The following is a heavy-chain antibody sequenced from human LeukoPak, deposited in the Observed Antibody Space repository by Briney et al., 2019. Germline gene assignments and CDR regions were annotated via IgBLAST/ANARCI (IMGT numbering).Heavy chain of an antibody. D-gene: IGHD1-26*01. CDR3: ARISGSYRGYFQH. V-gene: IGHV3-23*01. J-gene: IGHJ1*01. Sequence: GGSLRLSCAASGLTFSSYAMSWVRQAPGKGLEWVSAISGSGGSTYYADSVKGRFTISRDNSKNTLYLQMNSLRAEDTAVYYCARISGSYRGYFQHWGQGTLVTVSS. CDR1: GLTFSSYA. CDR2: ISGSGGST.